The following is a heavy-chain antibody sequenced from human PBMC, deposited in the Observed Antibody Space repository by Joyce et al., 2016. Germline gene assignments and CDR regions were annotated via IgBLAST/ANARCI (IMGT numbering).Heavy chain of an antibody. CDR3: ARVRAIFGVGTVFDY. Sequence: EVQLVESGGGLVQPGGSLTLSCAASGFSFSSYSMNWVRQAPGKGLEWVSYITSSSATMSYADSVKGRFTTSRDNAKNSVYLQMNSLRDEDTAVYCCARVRAIFGVGTVFDYWGQGTLVTVSS. CDR1: GFSFSSYS. V-gene: IGHV3-48*02. CDR2: ITSSSATM. J-gene: IGHJ4*02. D-gene: IGHD3-3*01.